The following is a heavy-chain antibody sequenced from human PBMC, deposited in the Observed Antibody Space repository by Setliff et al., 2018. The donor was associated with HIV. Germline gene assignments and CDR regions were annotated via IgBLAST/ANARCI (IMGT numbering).Heavy chain of an antibody. CDR2: IYYTGTT. J-gene: IGHJ6*03. D-gene: IGHD3-22*01. V-gene: IGHV4-39*01. CDR3: ARETYYYDNPQYYYYYMDV. Sequence: PSETLSLTCTVSGGSISSRSNYWGWIRQPPGKGLEWIGTIYYTGTTYYNPSLQSRVTLSVDTSKNQFSLKLSSVTAADTAVYYCARETYYYDNPQYYYYYMDVWGKGTTVTVSS. CDR1: GGSISSRSNY.